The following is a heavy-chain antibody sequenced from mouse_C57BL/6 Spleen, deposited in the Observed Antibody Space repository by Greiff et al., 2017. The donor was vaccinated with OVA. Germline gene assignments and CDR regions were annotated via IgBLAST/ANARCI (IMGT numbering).Heavy chain of an antibody. V-gene: IGHV1-42*01. J-gene: IGHJ2*02. Sequence: EVQLQQSGPELVKPGASVKISCKASGYSFTGYYMNWVKQSPEKSLEWIGEINPSTGGTTYNQKFKAKATLTVDKSSSTAYMQLKSLTSEDSAVYYCARSGITTVVATEYFDYWGQGTSLTVSS. CDR2: INPSTGGT. CDR1: GYSFTGYY. CDR3: ARSGITTVVATEYFDY. D-gene: IGHD1-1*01.